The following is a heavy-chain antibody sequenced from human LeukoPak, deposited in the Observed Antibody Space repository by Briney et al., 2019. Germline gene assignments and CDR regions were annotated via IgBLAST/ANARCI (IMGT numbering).Heavy chain of an antibody. CDR3: ARDMSSRSFAEYFQH. V-gene: IGHV1-18*01. CDR1: GYTFTSYG. CDR2: ISAYNGNT. J-gene: IGHJ1*01. Sequence: GASVKVSCKASGYTFTSYGISWVRQAPGQGLEWVGWISAYNGNTNYAQKLQGRVTMTTDTSTMTAYMELRSLRSDDTAVYYCARDMSSRSFAEYFQHWGQGTLATVSS. D-gene: IGHD6-19*01.